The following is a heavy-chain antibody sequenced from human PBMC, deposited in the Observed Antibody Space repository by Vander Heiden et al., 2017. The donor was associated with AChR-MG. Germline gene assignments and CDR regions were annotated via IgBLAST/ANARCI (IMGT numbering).Heavy chain of an antibody. J-gene: IGHJ4*02. CDR1: GGSLSSYY. CDR2: IYYSGST. CDR3: AREAGGRVATRVGYFDY. Sequence: QVQLQESGPGLVKPSETLSLTCPVSGGSLSSYYWSWIRQPPGKGLEWIGYIYYSGSTNYNPSLKSRVTISVDTSKNQFSLKLSSVTAADTAVYYCAREAGGRVATRVGYFDYWGQGTLVTVSS. V-gene: IGHV4-59*01. D-gene: IGHD5-12*01.